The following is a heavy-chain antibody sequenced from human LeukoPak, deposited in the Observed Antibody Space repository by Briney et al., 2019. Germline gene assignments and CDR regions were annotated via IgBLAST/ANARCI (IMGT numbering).Heavy chain of an antibody. CDR3: ARDVPLFSWLRSGPPFDP. Sequence: ASVKVSCKASGYTFTSYGISWVRQAPGQGLEWMGWISAYNGNTNYAQKLQGRVTMTTDTSTSTAYMELRSLRSDDTVVYYCARDVPLFSWLRSGPPFDPWGQGTLVTVSS. D-gene: IGHD5-12*01. CDR1: GYTFTSYG. J-gene: IGHJ5*02. V-gene: IGHV1-18*01. CDR2: ISAYNGNT.